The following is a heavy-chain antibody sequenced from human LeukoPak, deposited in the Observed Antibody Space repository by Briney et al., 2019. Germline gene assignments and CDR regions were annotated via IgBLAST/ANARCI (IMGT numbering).Heavy chain of an antibody. Sequence: GGSLRLSCAASGFTFSSYGMHWVRQAPGKGLEWVAVISYDGSNKYYADSVKGRFTISRDNSKNTLYLQMNSLRAEDTAVYYCAKDVVGATDSWGQGTLVTVSS. V-gene: IGHV3-30*18. CDR3: AKDVVGATDS. CDR1: GFTFSSYG. J-gene: IGHJ4*02. CDR2: ISYDGSNK. D-gene: IGHD1-26*01.